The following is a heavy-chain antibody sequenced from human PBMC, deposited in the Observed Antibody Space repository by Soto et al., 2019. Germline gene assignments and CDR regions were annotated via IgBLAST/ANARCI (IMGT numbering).Heavy chain of an antibody. J-gene: IGHJ4*02. CDR1: VFTFNNYA. D-gene: IGHD5-12*01. Sequence: GWSLRLSCASSVFTFNNYAMSWVRQAPGKGLEWVSGISGSGSYTYFADSVKGRFTISRDNSKNTLSLQMSSLRAEDTAVYYCAKSASGYYKLIDYWGQGTLVTVSS. CDR3: AKSASGYYKLIDY. V-gene: IGHV3-23*01. CDR2: ISGSGSYT.